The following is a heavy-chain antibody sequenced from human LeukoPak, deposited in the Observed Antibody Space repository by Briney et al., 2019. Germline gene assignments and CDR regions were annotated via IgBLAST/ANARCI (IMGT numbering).Heavy chain of an antibody. J-gene: IGHJ5*02. V-gene: IGHV4-34*01. Sequence: SETLSLTCAVYGGSFSGYYWSWIRQPPGKGLEWIGEINHSGSTNYNLSLKSRVTISVDTSRNQFSLKLSSVTAADTAVYYCARGLRGYSYGLDNWFDPWGQGTLVTVSS. CDR2: INHSGST. CDR3: ARGLRGYSYGLDNWFDP. CDR1: GGSFSGYY. D-gene: IGHD5-18*01.